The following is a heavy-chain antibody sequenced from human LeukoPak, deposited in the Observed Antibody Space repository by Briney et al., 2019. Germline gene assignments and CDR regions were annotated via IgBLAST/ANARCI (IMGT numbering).Heavy chain of an antibody. J-gene: IGHJ4*02. CDR1: GGSISSNSYY. V-gene: IGHV4-39*07. CDR2: IYYSGST. CDR3: ARGFLGSGTQDNGDY. Sequence: PSETLSLTCAVSGGSISSNSYYWGWIRQPPGKGLEWIGSIYYSGSTYYNPSLKSRVTISVDTSKNQFSLRLSSVTAADTAVYYCARGFLGSGTQDNGDYWGQGTLVTVSS. D-gene: IGHD3-10*01.